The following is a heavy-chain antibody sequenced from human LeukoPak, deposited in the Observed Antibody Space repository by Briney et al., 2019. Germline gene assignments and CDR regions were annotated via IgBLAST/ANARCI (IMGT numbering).Heavy chain of an antibody. V-gene: IGHV4-34*01. CDR2: INHSGST. D-gene: IGHD1-26*01. CDR1: GGSFSGYY. J-gene: IGHJ4*02. Sequence: SETLSLTCAVYGGSFSGYYWSWIRQPPGKGLEWIGEINHSGSTNYNPSLKSRVTISADTSKNQFSLKLSSVTAADTAVYYCAGRVGALDYWGQGTLVTVSS. CDR3: AGRVGALDY.